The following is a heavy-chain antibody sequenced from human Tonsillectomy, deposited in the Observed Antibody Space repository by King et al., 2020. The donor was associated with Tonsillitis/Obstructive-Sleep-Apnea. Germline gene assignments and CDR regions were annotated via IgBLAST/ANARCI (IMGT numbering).Heavy chain of an antibody. Sequence: QLVQSGAEVKEPGASVQISCRASGYTFTRYYIHWVRQAPGQGLEWVGIMNYGSGSTSYAPKFQGRVTVTRDPSTNTVSMQLSSLRSDDTAIYYCARDPVGSGYCELDYWGQGTLVTVSA. CDR3: ARDPVGSGYCELDY. J-gene: IGHJ4*02. V-gene: IGHV1-46*01. CDR1: GYTFTRYY. CDR2: MNYGSGST. D-gene: IGHD3-22*01.